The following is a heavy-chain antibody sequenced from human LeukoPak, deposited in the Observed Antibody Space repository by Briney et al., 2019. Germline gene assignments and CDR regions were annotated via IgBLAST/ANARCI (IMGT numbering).Heavy chain of an antibody. V-gene: IGHV4-59*01. CDR2: IYYSGST. CDR3: ARGVGFPRLSWFDP. J-gene: IGHJ5*02. CDR1: GGSISSYY. D-gene: IGHD6-25*01. Sequence: ASQTLSLTCTVSGGSISSYYWSWIRQPPGKGLEWMGYIYYSGSTNYNPSLKRRGTISVDTSKNQFSLKPSSVSAADTAVYYCARGVGFPRLSWFDPWGQGTLVTVSS.